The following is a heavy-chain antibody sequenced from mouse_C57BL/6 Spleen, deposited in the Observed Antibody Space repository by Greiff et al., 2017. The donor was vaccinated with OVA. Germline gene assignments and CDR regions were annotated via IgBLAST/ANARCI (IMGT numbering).Heavy chain of an antibody. J-gene: IGHJ4*01. CDR3: AREGAYYSNYENAMDY. D-gene: IGHD2-5*01. CDR1: GYTFTSYW. CDR2: IDPSDSET. Sequence: QVQLKQPGAELVRPGSSVKLSCKASGYTFTSYWMHWVKQRPIQGLEWIGNIDPSDSETHYNQKFKDKATLTVDKSSSTAYMQLSSLTSEDSAVYYCAREGAYYSNYENAMDYWGQGTSVTVSS. V-gene: IGHV1-52*01.